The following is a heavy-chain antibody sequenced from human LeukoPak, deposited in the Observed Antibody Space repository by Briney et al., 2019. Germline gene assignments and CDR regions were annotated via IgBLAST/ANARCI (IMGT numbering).Heavy chain of an antibody. J-gene: IGHJ5*01. CDR1: GFTFYMYA. Sequence: PGGSLRLSCQASGFTFYMYAMSWVRQAPGKGLEWVASMCGTAGCTFYPDSVKGRFTISRDNSKNVLYLRMNSLTAEDTAIYYCAKDRPNFHENSGHYYRRDGDSWGRGTLVTVPS. V-gene: IGHV3-23*01. CDR3: AKDRPNFHENSGHYYRRDGDS. CDR2: MCGTAGCT. D-gene: IGHD3-22*01.